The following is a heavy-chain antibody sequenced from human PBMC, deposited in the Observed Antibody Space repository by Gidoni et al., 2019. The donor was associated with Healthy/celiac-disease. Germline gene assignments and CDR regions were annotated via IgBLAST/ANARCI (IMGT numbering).Heavy chain of an antibody. J-gene: IGHJ5*02. CDR2: IYYSGST. CDR3: ARGYVVVVPAANWFDP. V-gene: IGHV4-30-4*01. D-gene: IGHD2-2*01. Sequence: QVQLQESGPGLVKPSQTLSLTCTFSGGSISSGDYYWSWIRQPPGKGLEWIGHIYYSGSTYYNPSLKSRVTISVDTSNNQFSLKLSSVTAADTAVYYCARGYVVVVPAANWFDPWGQGTLVTVSS. CDR1: GGSISSGDYY.